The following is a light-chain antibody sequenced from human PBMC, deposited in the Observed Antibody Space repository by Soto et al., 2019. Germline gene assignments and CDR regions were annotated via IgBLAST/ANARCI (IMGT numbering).Light chain of an antibody. CDR2: GAS. CDR1: QSVSSSY. Sequence: EIVMTQSPATLSLSPGERATLSCRARQSVSSSYLAWYQQKPGQAPRLLIYGASSRATGIPDRFSGSGSGTDFTLTISRLEPEDFAVYYCQQYGSSLLTFGGGTKVDIK. J-gene: IGKJ4*01. CDR3: QQYGSSLLT. V-gene: IGKV3-20*01.